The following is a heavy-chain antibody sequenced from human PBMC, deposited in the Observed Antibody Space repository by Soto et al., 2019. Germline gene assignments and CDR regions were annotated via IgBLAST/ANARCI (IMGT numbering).Heavy chain of an antibody. J-gene: IGHJ6*03. Sequence: GGSLRLSCAASGFTFSNYAMSWVRQAPRKGLEWVSSISGSGNRIYYADSVKGRFTISRDNSKNTLYLQMNSLRAEDTAVYYWVKGQRDCQYYYMDVWGEGTTVTVSS. CDR3: VKGQRDCQYYYMDV. D-gene: IGHD2-15*01. CDR2: ISGSGNRI. CDR1: GFTFSNYA. V-gene: IGHV3-23*01.